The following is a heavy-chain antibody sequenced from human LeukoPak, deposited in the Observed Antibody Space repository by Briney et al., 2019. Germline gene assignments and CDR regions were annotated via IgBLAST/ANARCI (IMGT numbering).Heavy chain of an antibody. CDR1: GFTFINYG. CDR2: ISPGGGT. Sequence: GGSLRLSCAASGFTFINYGMSWVRQVPGKGLEWVSSISPGGGTYYADSVKGRFTISRDNSQNTMYLQMSSLRAEDTALYYCARYPGRTEVRPYDHWGQGTLVTVSS. D-gene: IGHD2-15*01. CDR3: ARYPGRTEVRPYDH. V-gene: IGHV3-23*01. J-gene: IGHJ4*02.